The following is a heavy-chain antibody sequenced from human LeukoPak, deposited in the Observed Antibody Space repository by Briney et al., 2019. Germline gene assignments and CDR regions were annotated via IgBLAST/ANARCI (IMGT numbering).Heavy chain of an antibody. CDR3: ARDSGGMVRGVIIKWFDY. CDR1: GFTFSSYW. J-gene: IGHJ4*02. D-gene: IGHD3-10*01. CDR2: IKQDGSEK. Sequence: GGSLRLSCAASGFTFSSYWMSWVRQAPGRGLEWVANIKQDGSEKYYVDSVKGRFTISRDNAKNSLYLQMNSLRAEDTAVYYCARDSGGMVRGVIIKWFDYWGQGTLVTVSS. V-gene: IGHV3-7*01.